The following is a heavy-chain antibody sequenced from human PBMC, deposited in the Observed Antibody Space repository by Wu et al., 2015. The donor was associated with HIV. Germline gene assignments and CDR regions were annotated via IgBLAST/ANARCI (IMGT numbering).Heavy chain of an antibody. CDR1: GYTFTSYY. Sequence: QVQLVQSGAEVKKPGASVKVSCKASGYTFTSYYMHWVRQAPGQGLEWMGIINPSGGSTSYAQKFQGRVTMTRDTSTSTVYMELSSLRSEDTAVYYCARDHQYSYGYGGRFDPWGQGTLVTVSS. CDR3: ARDHQYSYGYGGRFDP. CDR2: INPSGGST. V-gene: IGHV1-46*01. D-gene: IGHD5-18*01. J-gene: IGHJ5*02.